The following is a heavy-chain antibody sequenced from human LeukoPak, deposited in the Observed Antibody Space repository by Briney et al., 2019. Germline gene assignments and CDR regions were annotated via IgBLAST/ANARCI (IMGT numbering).Heavy chain of an antibody. D-gene: IGHD7-27*01. Sequence: PGGSLRLSCAASGFTFSSYGMSWVRQAPGKGLEWVSGISGSGGSTHYADSVKGRFTISRDNAKNSLYLQMNSLRVEDTAVYYCARLGGWRFYMDVWGKGTTVTISS. CDR1: GFTFSSYG. CDR3: ARLGGWRFYMDV. CDR2: ISGSGGST. V-gene: IGHV3-23*01. J-gene: IGHJ6*03.